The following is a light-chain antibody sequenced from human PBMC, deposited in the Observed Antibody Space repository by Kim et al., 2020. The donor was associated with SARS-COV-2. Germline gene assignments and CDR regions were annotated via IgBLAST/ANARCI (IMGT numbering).Light chain of an antibody. CDR1: QSVSSY. CDR3: EQSFNWPIT. V-gene: IGKV3-11*01. CDR2: DAS. Sequence: ELVLTQSPATLSLSPGERATLSCRASQSVSSYLAWYQQKPGQAPRLLMYDASNRATGIPARFSGSGSGTDFTLTISSLEPEDFAVYYCEQSFNWPITFGQGTRLEIK. J-gene: IGKJ5*01.